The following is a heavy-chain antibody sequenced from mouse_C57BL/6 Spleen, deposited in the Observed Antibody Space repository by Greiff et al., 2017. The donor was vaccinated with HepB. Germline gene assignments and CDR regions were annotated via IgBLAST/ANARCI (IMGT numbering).Heavy chain of an antibody. V-gene: IGHV1-69*01. Sequence: QVQLQQPGAELVMPGASVKLSCKASGYTFTSYWMHWVKQRPGQGLEWIGEIDPSDSYTNYNQKFKGKSTLTVDKSSSTAYMLLSSLTSEDSAVYYCARGDYDYPFAYWGQGTLVTVSA. CDR2: IDPSDSYT. CDR1: GYTFTSYW. J-gene: IGHJ3*01. CDR3: ARGDYDYPFAY. D-gene: IGHD2-4*01.